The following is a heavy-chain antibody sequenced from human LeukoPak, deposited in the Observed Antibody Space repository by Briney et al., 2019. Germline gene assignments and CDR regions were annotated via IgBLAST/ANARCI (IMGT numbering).Heavy chain of an antibody. CDR2: VNQDGSER. V-gene: IGHV3-7*01. D-gene: IGHD2-2*01. J-gene: IGHJ4*02. Sequence: GGSLRLSCAASGFTFSRYWMSWVRQAPGKGLEWVANVNQDGSERYYVDSVKGRFTISRDNAKNSLSLQMNTLRAEDTAVYYCATAPRGIVLAGRDYWGQGTLVTVSS. CDR1: GFTFSRYW. CDR3: ATAPRGIVLAGRDY.